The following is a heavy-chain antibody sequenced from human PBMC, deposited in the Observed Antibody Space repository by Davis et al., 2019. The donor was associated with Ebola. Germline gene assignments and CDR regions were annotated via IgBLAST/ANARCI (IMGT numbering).Heavy chain of an antibody. CDR2: IYYSGST. D-gene: IGHD2-21*02. CDR3: ARDSGVVTAIPFDY. Sequence: PGGSLRLSCTVSGGSISSSSYYWSWIRQPPGKGLEWIGYIYYSGSTNYNPSLKSRVTISVDTSKNQFSLKLSSVTAADTAVYYCARDSGVVTAIPFDYWGQGTLVTVSS. V-gene: IGHV4-61*01. CDR1: GGSISSSSYY. J-gene: IGHJ4*02.